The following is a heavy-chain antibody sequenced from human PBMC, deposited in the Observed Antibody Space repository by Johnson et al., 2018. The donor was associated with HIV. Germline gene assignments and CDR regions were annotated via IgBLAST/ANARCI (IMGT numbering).Heavy chain of an antibody. V-gene: IGHV3-20*04. J-gene: IGHJ3*02. Sequence: VQLVESGGGVVRPGGSLRLSCAASGFTFDDSGMSWVRQAPGKGLEWVSGINWNGGSTGYADSVKGRFTISRDNAKKSLYLQMNSLRAEDTALYYCARDFVAFGECTAFDIWGQGTMVAVSS. CDR2: INWNGGST. CDR1: GFTFDDSG. CDR3: ARDFVAFGECTAFDI. D-gene: IGHD4-17*01.